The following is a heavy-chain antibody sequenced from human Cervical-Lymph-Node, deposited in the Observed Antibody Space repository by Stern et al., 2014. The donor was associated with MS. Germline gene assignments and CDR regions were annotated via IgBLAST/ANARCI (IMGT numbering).Heavy chain of an antibody. Sequence: VQLVESGSGQAKPSQTLSLTCAVSGGSISSGGSSWNWIRQPPGKGLEWIGCIYHSGSTYYNPSLKGRVFISVDTSKNQFALNLRSVTAADTAVYYCARGGVIYTQDRNGFDVWGQGTMVTVSS. CDR3: ARGGVIYTQDRNGFDV. J-gene: IGHJ3*01. D-gene: IGHD2-21*01. CDR1: GGSISSGGSS. CDR2: IYHSGST. V-gene: IGHV4-30-2*01.